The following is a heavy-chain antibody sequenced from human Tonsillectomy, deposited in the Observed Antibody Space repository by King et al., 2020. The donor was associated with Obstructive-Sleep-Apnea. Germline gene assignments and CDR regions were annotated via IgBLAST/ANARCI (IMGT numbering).Heavy chain of an antibody. CDR1: GFTFTSYG. D-gene: IGHD1-1*01. Sequence: VQLVESGGGLVQPGGSLRLSCEASGFTFTSYGMTWVRQPPGKGLDWVSVISGSGGTTYYADSVKGRFTISRDNSKNTLYLKMNSLRAEDTAVYYCAKERSWNEDCDYWGRGTLVTVSS. CDR3: AKERSWNEDCDY. CDR2: ISGSGGTT. J-gene: IGHJ4*02. V-gene: IGHV3-23*04.